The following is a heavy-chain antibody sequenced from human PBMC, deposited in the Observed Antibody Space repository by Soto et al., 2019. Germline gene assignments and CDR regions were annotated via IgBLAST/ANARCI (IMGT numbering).Heavy chain of an antibody. CDR1: GGSISSYY. V-gene: IGHV4-59*01. CDR3: ARAETSVICSSTSCYNFWFDP. Sequence: SETLSLTCTVSGGSISSYYWSWIRQPPWKGLEWIGYIYYSGSTNYNPSLKSRVTISVDTSKNQFSLKLSSVTAADTAVYYCARAETSVICSSTSCYNFWFDPWGQGTLITVSS. J-gene: IGHJ5*02. D-gene: IGHD2-2*02. CDR2: IYYSGST.